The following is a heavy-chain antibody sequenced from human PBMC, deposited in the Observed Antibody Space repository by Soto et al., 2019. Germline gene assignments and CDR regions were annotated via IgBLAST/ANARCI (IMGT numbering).Heavy chain of an antibody. Sequence: QVQLVQSGAEEKKPGASVKVSCKASGYTFTGYAMHWVRQPPGQRLEWMGWINAGNGNTKYSQKFQGRVTITRVTSASTAYMELSSLRSEDTAVYYCARAVAVPADFDYWGQGTLVTVSS. CDR1: GYTFTGYA. CDR2: INAGNGNT. J-gene: IGHJ4*02. V-gene: IGHV1-3*05. D-gene: IGHD6-19*01. CDR3: ARAVAVPADFDY.